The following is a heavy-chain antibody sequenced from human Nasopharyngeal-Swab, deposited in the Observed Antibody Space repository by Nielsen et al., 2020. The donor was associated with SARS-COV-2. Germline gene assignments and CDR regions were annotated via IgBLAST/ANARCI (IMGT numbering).Heavy chain of an antibody. V-gene: IGHV5-51*01. Sequence: KVSCKASGYSFTSYWIGWVRQMPGKGLEWMGIIYPGDSGTRYSPSFQGQVTISADKSINTAYLQWNSLQASDTAMYYCASGVPYSSSWYYFDYWGQGTLVAVSS. CDR1: GYSFTSYW. CDR2: IYPGDSGT. D-gene: IGHD6-13*01. CDR3: ASGVPYSSSWYYFDY. J-gene: IGHJ4*02.